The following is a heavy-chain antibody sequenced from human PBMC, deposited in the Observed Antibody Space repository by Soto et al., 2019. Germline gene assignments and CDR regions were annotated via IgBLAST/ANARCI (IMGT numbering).Heavy chain of an antibody. CDR3: ARRRITTFGVIITGYGMDV. CDR1: GGSISNNKC. D-gene: IGHD3-3*01. J-gene: IGHJ6*02. V-gene: IGHV4-4*02. CDR2: IYHNGTT. Sequence: XTLSLPCAVSGGSISNNKCWNWVLQPPVKCLELIGEIYHNGTTNYNPSLKSRVTISLEQSKNQFSLKLTSVTAADTAVYYCARRRITTFGVIITGYGMDVWGQGTTVTVSS.